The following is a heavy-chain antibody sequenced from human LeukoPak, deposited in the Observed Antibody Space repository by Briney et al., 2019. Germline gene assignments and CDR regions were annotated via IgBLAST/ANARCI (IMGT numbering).Heavy chain of an antibody. V-gene: IGHV4-4*07. CDR2: IYTSGST. CDR3: ARDSLLTSSPGEEH. D-gene: IGHD3-10*01. J-gene: IGHJ1*01. CDR1: GGSISSYY. Sequence: SETLSLTCTVSGGSISSYYWSWIRQPAGKGLEWIGRIYTSGSTNYNPSLKSRVTMSVDMSKNQFSLKLSSVTAADTAVYYCARDSLLTSSPGEEHWGQGTLVTVSS.